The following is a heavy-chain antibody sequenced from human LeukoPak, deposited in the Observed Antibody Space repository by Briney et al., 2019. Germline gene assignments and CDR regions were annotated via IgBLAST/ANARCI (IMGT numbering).Heavy chain of an antibody. CDR1: GYSISSGYY. CDR3: ARSSWSLFDY. Sequence: SETLSLTCTVSGYSISSGYYWGWIRQPPGKGLEWIGNFYHSGSTYYNPSLKSRVTFSVDTSKNQFSLKLSSVTAADTAVYYCARSSWSLFDYWGQGTLVTVSS. J-gene: IGHJ4*02. V-gene: IGHV4-38-2*02. D-gene: IGHD1-26*01. CDR2: FYHSGST.